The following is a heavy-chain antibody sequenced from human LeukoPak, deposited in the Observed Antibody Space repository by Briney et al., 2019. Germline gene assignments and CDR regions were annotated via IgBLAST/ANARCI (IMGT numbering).Heavy chain of an antibody. CDR2: ISGSGGST. CDR1: GFTFSSYA. Sequence: GGSLRLPCAASGFTFSSYAMSWVRQAPGKGLEWVSAISGSGGSTYYADSVKGRFTTSRDNSKNTLYLQMNSLRAEDTAVYYCAKDPSSGPNWFDPWGQGTLVTVSS. CDR3: AKDPSSGPNWFDP. D-gene: IGHD6-19*01. V-gene: IGHV3-23*01. J-gene: IGHJ5*02.